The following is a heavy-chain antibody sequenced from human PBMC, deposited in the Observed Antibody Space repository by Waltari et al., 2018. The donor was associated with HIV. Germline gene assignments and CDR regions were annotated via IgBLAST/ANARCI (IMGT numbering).Heavy chain of an antibody. D-gene: IGHD3-16*01. J-gene: IGHJ4*02. CDR1: GYTFPNHA. V-gene: IGHV1-8*01. CDR2: MNPNSGNT. CDR3: ARSLTSRPGYGGVMAF. Sequence: QVQLVQSGAEVKKPGASVKVSCRTSGYTFPNHAINWVRQAAGQGLEWMGWMNPNSGNTGFAQNFQGRVTMTRNSSISTAYMELRSLKSEDTALYYCARSLTSRPGYGGVMAFWGQGSLVTVSS.